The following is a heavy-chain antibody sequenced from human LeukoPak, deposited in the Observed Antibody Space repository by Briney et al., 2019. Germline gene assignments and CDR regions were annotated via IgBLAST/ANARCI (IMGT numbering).Heavy chain of an antibody. J-gene: IGHJ3*02. CDR2: MSVSGGST. Sequence: GGSLRLSCAASGVTFSSYAMSWGCHAQGTGMERLSAMSVSGGSTYYDDSVNGRFTISRNNSKTTLYLQMNSLRAEDTAVYYCAKQGRDDSSGYYFPGDFDIWGQGTMVTVSS. CDR3: AKQGRDDSSGYYFPGDFDI. V-gene: IGHV3-23*01. D-gene: IGHD3-22*01. CDR1: GVTFSSYA.